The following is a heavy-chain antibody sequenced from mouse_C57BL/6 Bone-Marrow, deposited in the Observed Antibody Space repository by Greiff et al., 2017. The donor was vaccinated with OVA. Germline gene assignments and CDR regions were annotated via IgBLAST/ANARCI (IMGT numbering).Heavy chain of an antibody. J-gene: IGHJ4*01. CDR1: GFTFSSYA. CDR3: RRGTIYSNSAMDY. CDR2: ISSGGDYI. Sequence: EVNPMESGEGLVKPGGSLKLSCAASGFTFSSYAMSWVRQTPEKRLEWVAYISSGGDYIYYSDTVKGQLTISRDDARNTLYLQMSSMKSEDTAMYYYRRGTIYSNSAMDYWGQGTSVTVSS. V-gene: IGHV5-9-1*02. D-gene: IGHD2-5*01.